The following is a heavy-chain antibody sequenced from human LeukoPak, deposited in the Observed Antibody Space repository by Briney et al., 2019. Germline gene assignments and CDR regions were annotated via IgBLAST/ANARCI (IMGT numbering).Heavy chain of an antibody. J-gene: IGHJ4*02. CDR3: ATIHWDYSNHFRY. CDR1: RYTLTELS. D-gene: IGHD4-11*01. Sequence: ASVKVSCKVSRYTLTELSMHWVRQAPGKGLEWMGGFDPEDGETIHAQKFQGRVTMTEDTYTDTAYMELSSLRSEDTAVYYCATIHWDYSNHFRYWGQGTLVTVSP. CDR2: FDPEDGET. V-gene: IGHV1-24*01.